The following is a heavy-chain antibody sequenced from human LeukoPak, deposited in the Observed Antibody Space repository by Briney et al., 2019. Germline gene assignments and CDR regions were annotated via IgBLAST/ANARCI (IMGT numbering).Heavy chain of an antibody. D-gene: IGHD3-16*02. Sequence: SVTVSCKASGGTFSSYAISWVRQAPGQGLEWMGRIIPILGIANYAQKFQGRVTITADKSTSTAYMELSSLRSEDTAVYYCARDRGVPPGYQDYWGQGTLVTVSS. CDR1: GGTFSSYA. V-gene: IGHV1-69*04. CDR2: IIPILGIA. J-gene: IGHJ4*02. CDR3: ARDRGVPPGYQDY.